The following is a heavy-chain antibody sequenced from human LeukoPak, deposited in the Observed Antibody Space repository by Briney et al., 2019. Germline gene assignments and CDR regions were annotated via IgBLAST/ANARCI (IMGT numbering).Heavy chain of an antibody. J-gene: IGHJ5*02. CDR2: IYYSGST. CDR1: GGSISSGGYY. CDR3: ARAILTLGPFDP. D-gene: IGHD3-9*01. Sequence: PSETLSLTCTVSGGSISSGGYYWSWIRQHPGKGLEWIGYIYYSGSTYYNPSLKSRVTISVDTSKNQFSLKLSSVTAADTAVYYCARAILTLGPFDPWGQGTLVTVSS. V-gene: IGHV4-31*03.